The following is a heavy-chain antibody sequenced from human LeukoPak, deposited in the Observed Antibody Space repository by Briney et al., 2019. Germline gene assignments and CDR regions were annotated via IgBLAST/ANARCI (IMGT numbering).Heavy chain of an antibody. J-gene: IGHJ4*02. Sequence: PSETLSLTCTVSGYSISSGYYWGWIRQPPGKGLEWVGSIFHSGTTYYNPSLRSRVTISVDSSKNQFSLKLSSVTAADTAVYFCARGGVTVTTWFDNWGQGTLVTVSS. CDR2: IFHSGTT. CDR3: ARGGVTVTTWFDN. V-gene: IGHV4-38-2*02. CDR1: GYSISSGYY. D-gene: IGHD4-17*01.